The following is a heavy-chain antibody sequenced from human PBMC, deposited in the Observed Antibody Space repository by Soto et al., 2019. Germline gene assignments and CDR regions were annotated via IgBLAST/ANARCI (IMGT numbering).Heavy chain of an antibody. CDR2: INSDGSST. CDR1: GFTFSSYW. D-gene: IGHD1-20*01. CDR3: ASYVTGTTPGAFDI. V-gene: IGHV3-74*01. J-gene: IGHJ3*02. Sequence: GGSLRLSCAASGFTFSSYWMHWVRQAPGKGLVWVSRINSDGSSTSYADSVKGRFTISRDNAKNTLYLQMNSLRAEDTAVYYCASYVTGTTPGAFDIWGQGTMVTVSS.